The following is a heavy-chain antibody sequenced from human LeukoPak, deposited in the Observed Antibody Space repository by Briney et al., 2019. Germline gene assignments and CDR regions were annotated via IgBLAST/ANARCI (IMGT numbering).Heavy chain of an antibody. D-gene: IGHD4-17*01. CDR2: ISSSGSTI. CDR3: ARETVTTHNWFDP. V-gene: IGHV3-48*03. Sequence: GGSLRLSCAASGFTFSSYEMNWVRQAPGKGLEWVSYISSSGSTIYYADSVKGRFTISRDNAKNSLYLQMSSLRAEDTAVYYCARETVTTHNWFDPWGQGTLVTVSS. J-gene: IGHJ5*02. CDR1: GFTFSSYE.